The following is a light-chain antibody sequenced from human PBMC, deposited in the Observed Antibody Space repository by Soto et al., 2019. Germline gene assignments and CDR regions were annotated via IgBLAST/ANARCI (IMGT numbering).Light chain of an antibody. Sequence: EIVLTQSPGTLSLSPGERATLSCRASQSVSSTYLAWYQQKPGQAPWLLIYGASSRATGIPDRFSGSGSGTDFTLTISRREPEDFAVYYCQHYGSLVLTFGGGTKVEIK. CDR3: QHYGSLVLT. CDR1: QSVSSTY. V-gene: IGKV3-20*01. J-gene: IGKJ4*01. CDR2: GAS.